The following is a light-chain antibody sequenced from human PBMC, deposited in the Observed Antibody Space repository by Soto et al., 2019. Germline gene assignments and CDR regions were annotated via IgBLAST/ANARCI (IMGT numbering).Light chain of an antibody. CDR1: QSIDSW. J-gene: IGKJ4*01. CDR3: QQYNSYPVT. Sequence: DIQMTQSPSTLSASVGYRFTITCRASQSIDSWLAWYQQRPVKAPSLLIYKASSLESGVPSRFRGSGSGTEFILTISSLLPDDFETHYCQQYNSYPVTFGGGTKVDIK. CDR2: KAS. V-gene: IGKV1-5*03.